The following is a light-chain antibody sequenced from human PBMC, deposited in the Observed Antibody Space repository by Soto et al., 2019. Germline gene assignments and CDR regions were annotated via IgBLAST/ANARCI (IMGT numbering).Light chain of an antibody. CDR2: EVS. CDR3: AAWDDSLNGRV. CDR1: SSDVGGYNY. J-gene: IGLJ3*02. Sequence: QSALTQPASVSGSPGQSITISCTGTSSDVGGYNYVSWYQQHPGKAPKLMIYEVSNRPSGVSNRFSGSKSGNTASLTISGLQAEDEADYYCAAWDDSLNGRVFGGGTQLTVL. V-gene: IGLV2-14*01.